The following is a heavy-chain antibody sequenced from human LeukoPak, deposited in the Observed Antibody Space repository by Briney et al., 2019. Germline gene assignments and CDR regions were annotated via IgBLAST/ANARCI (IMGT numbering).Heavy chain of an antibody. D-gene: IGHD3-10*01. CDR2: ITGTGGST. J-gene: IGHJ4*02. V-gene: IGHV3-23*01. CDR3: AKAHIASGSVYYFDY. CDR1: GFTFSSYA. Sequence: GGSLRLSCTASGFTFSSYAMGWVRQAPGKGLEWFSIITGTGGSTYYADSVKGRFTISRDNSKNTLSLQMNSLRAADTAVYYCAKAHIASGSVYYFDYWGQGTLVTVSS.